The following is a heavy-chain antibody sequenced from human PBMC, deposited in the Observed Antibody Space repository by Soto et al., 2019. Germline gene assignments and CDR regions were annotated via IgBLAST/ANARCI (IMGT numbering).Heavy chain of an antibody. V-gene: IGHV4-4*02. CDR1: GDSFSSSNW. D-gene: IGHD3-22*01. Sequence: QVQLQESGPGLVEPSGTLSLTCGVSGDSFSSSNWWTWIRQPPGKGLEWIGDILHTGHTDYSPSLRSRITISIDTSKKESSLHLTSVTATDTAVYYCARSPRRVDGKWFFDYWCPGALVTVSS. CDR3: ARSPRRVDGKWFFDY. CDR2: ILHTGHT. J-gene: IGHJ4*02.